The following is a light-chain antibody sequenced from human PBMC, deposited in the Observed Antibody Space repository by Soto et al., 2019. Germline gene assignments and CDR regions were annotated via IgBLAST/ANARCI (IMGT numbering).Light chain of an antibody. CDR2: HAS. V-gene: IGKV3-11*01. CDR3: QQRRNWPPLT. J-gene: IGKJ4*01. Sequence: ETVLTQSPATLSLSPGERATLSCRASENVDIYLAWYQQKPGQAPRLLIYHASNRATGIPARFSGSGSGTDFTLTISSLEPEYSAVYYCQQRRNWPPLTFGGGTRVEIK. CDR1: ENVDIY.